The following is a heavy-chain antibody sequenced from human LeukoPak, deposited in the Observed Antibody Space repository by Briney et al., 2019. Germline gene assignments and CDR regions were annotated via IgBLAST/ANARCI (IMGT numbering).Heavy chain of an antibody. Sequence: SETLSLTCTGSGGSISSYYWGWIRQPPWRGLDGVGDINYSGSTNYNPSLKTRVTMSVDTSKHQLSPKLSSVTAAATATYYCAREGRQDYVYFDHSGQGSPVTVSS. CDR3: AREGRQDYVYFDH. V-gene: IGHV4-59*01. D-gene: IGHD4-17*01. CDR1: GGSISSYY. J-gene: IGHJ4*02. CDR2: INYSGST.